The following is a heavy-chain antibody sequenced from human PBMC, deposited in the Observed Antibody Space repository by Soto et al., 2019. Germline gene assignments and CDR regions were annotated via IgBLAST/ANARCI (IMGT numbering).Heavy chain of an antibody. D-gene: IGHD5-12*01. V-gene: IGHV3-15*01. CDR2: IKSKTGGGPT. CDR1: GFTFSNAC. CDR3: TVYSGYAPDY. Sequence: EVQLVESGGGLVKPGGSLRLSCAASGFTFSNACMSWVRQAPGKGLEWVGRIKSKTGGGPTDYAAPVKGRFTISSDDSKNTLYLQMNSLKTEDTAVYYCTVYSGYAPDYWGKGTLVTVSS. J-gene: IGHJ4*02.